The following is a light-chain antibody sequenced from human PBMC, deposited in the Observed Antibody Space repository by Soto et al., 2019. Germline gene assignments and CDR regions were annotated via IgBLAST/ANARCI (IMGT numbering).Light chain of an antibody. J-gene: IGLJ1*01. CDR3: AAWDDRLDVYV. Sequence: QSVLTQPPSASGTPGQIVAISCSGSSSNIGSNTVTWYQQLPGTAPKLLIYSTSQRSSVCPGRFSGSKSGALASLSISGLQSEDEADYYCAAWDDRLDVYVFGTGTKLTVL. V-gene: IGLV1-44*01. CDR1: SSNIGSNT. CDR2: STS.